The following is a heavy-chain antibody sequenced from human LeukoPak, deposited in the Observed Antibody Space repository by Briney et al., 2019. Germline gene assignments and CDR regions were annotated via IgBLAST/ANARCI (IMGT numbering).Heavy chain of an antibody. CDR1: GFTFSSYS. Sequence: GGSLRLSCAASGFTFSSYSMNWVRQAPGKGLEWVSYISSSSYIYYADSVKGRFTISRDNAKNSLYLQMNSLRAEDTAVYYCARNDEGSRDYWGQGTLVTVSS. J-gene: IGHJ4*02. V-gene: IGHV3-21*05. CDR2: ISSSSYI. CDR3: ARNDEGSRDY.